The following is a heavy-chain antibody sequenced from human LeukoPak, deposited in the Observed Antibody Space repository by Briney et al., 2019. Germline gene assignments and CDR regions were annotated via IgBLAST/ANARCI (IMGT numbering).Heavy chain of an antibody. CDR3: ARGRSSMVRGYYYYYMDV. J-gene: IGHJ6*03. Sequence: SETLSLTCTVSGGSISSSAYSWGWIRQPPGKGLEWIGSISYTGTTYYNPSLKSRVTISLDTSKNQFSLKLISVTAADTAVYYCARGRSSMVRGYYYYYMDVWGKGTTVTISS. CDR2: ISYTGTT. D-gene: IGHD3-10*01. V-gene: IGHV4-39*01. CDR1: GGSISSSAYS.